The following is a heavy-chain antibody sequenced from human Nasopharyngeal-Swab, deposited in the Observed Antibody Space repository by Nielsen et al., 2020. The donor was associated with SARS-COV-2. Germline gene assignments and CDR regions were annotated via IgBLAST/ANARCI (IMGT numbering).Heavy chain of an antibody. D-gene: IGHD3-16*02. Sequence: ASVKVSCKASGYTFTSYGISWVRQAPGQGLEWMGWISAYNGNTNYAQKLQGRVTMTTDTSTSTAYMELRSLRSDDTAVYYCARDLSTRGLGGLSGPVGWFDPWGQGTLVTVSS. CDR3: ARDLSTRGLGGLSGPVGWFDP. J-gene: IGHJ5*02. CDR2: ISAYNGNT. V-gene: IGHV1-18*01. CDR1: GYTFTSYG.